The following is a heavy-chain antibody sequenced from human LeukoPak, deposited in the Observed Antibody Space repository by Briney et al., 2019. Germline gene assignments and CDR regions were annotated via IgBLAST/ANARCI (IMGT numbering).Heavy chain of an antibody. CDR3: ANGAMERSWSGYCDPEY. J-gene: IGHJ4*02. CDR1: GFIICNSI. V-gene: IGHV3-64*02. D-gene: IGHD3-3*02. CDR2: INAGGGST. Sequence: GGSLRLSCAHPGFIICNSIVRSGSQAPGKGLEYVSSINAGGGSTYYAASVKGRFTISRDAVKDTLYLQMGSVRIEDTAVYYCANGAMERSWSGYCDPEYWGQGTLVAVSS.